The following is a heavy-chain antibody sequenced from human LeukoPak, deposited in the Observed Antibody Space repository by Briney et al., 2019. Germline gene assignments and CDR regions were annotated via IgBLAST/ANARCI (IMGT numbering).Heavy chain of an antibody. CDR3: ATSLALTDYFDY. D-gene: IGHD1-20*01. CDR1: GYTFTGYY. J-gene: IGHJ4*02. V-gene: IGHV1-46*01. Sequence: ASVKVSCKASGYTFTGYYMHWVRQAPGQGLEWMGIINLSGGSTSYAQKFQGRVTMTRDMSTSTVYMELSSLRSEDTAVYYCATSLALTDYFDYWGQGTLVTVSS. CDR2: INLSGGST.